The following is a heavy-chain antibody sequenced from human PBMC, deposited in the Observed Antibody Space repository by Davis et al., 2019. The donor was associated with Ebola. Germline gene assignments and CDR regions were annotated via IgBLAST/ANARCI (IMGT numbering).Heavy chain of an antibody. V-gene: IGHV3-21*01. J-gene: IGHJ4*02. D-gene: IGHD6-19*01. Sequence: GGSLRLSCAASGFTFSSYSMNWVRQAPGKGLEWVLSISSSSSYIYYADSVKGRFTISRDNAKNSLYLQMNSLRAEDTAVYYCAREQWLVRLFDYWGQGTLVTVSS. CDR1: GFTFSSYS. CDR3: AREQWLVRLFDY. CDR2: ISSSSSYI.